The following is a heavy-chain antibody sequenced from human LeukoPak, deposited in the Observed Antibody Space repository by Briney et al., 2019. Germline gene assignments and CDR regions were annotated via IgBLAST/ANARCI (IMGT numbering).Heavy chain of an antibody. Sequence: PGGSLRLSCAASGFTFSSYAMGWVRQAPGMGLEWVSAITASGGNTYYADSVKGRFTIPRDNSKNTLYLQVNSLRAEDTAVYYCAKGNGYSYGRYYFDYWGQGTLVTVSS. V-gene: IGHV3-23*01. J-gene: IGHJ4*02. CDR1: GFTFSSYA. CDR3: AKGNGYSYGRYYFDY. D-gene: IGHD5-18*01. CDR2: ITASGGNT.